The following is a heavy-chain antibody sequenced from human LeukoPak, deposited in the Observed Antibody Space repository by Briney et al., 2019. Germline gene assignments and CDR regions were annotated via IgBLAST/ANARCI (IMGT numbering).Heavy chain of an antibody. D-gene: IGHD3-10*01. CDR2: INTNTGNP. J-gene: IGHJ5*02. CDR3: ARSMVRGVGNWFDP. Sequence: ASVNVSCKASGYSFTNYAMNWVRQAPGQGLEWMGWINTNTGNPTYAQGFTGRFVFSLDTSVSTAYLQISSLKAEDTAVYYCARSMVRGVGNWFDPWGQGTLVTVSS. V-gene: IGHV7-4-1*02. CDR1: GYSFTNYA.